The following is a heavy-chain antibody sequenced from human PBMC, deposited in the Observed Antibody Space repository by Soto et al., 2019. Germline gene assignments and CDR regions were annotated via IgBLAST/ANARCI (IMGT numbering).Heavy chain of an antibody. D-gene: IGHD6-6*01. CDR1: GFTVSGNY. J-gene: IGHJ4*02. V-gene: IGHV3-53*02. CDR2: IYNGGGT. Sequence: EVQLVETGGGLIQPGGSLRLSCAASGFTVSGNYMSWVRQAPGKGLEWVSVIYNGGGTYYADSVKGRFTISRDNSKTTLYLQMNSLRAEYTAVYYCASTRGSSYDYWGQGTLVTVSS. CDR3: ASTRGSSYDY.